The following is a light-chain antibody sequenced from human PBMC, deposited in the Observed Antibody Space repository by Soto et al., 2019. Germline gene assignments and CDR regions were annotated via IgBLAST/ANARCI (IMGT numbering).Light chain of an antibody. V-gene: IGLV2-8*01. J-gene: IGLJ3*02. CDR2: EVT. CDR1: SSDVGGYNY. Sequence: SALTQPPSASGSPGQSVTISCTGTSSDVGGYNYVSWYQQHPGKAPKLMIYEVTKRPSGVPDRFSGSKSGNTASLTVSGLLAEDEADYYCSSHAGINNVVFGGGT. CDR3: SSHAGINNVV.